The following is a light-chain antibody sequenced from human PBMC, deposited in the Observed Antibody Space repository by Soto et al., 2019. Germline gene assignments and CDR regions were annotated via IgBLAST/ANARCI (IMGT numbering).Light chain of an antibody. V-gene: IGLV1-40*01. Sequence: QSVLTQSPSVSGAPGQRVTISCTGSSSNIGAGYDVHWYQQLPGTAPKLLIYGNSNRPSGVPDRFSGSKSGTSASLAITGLQAEDEADYYCQSYDSSLSGSWVFGTGTKVTVL. CDR3: QSYDSSLSGSWV. CDR1: SSNIGAGYD. CDR2: GNS. J-gene: IGLJ1*01.